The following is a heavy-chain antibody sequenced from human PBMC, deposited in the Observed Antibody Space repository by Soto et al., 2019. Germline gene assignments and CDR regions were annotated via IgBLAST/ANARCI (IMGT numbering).Heavy chain of an antibody. J-gene: IGHJ6*02. CDR1: GFTFSSYG. CDR2: ISYDGSNK. Sequence: GGSLRLSCAASGFTFSSYGIHWVRQAPGKGLEWVAVISYDGSNKYYADSVKGRFTVSRDNSKNTLYLQMNSLRAEDTAVYYCGGGRGGDYYYYGMDVWGQGTTVTVSS. V-gene: IGHV3-30*03. D-gene: IGHD2-15*01. CDR3: GGGRGGDYYYYGMDV.